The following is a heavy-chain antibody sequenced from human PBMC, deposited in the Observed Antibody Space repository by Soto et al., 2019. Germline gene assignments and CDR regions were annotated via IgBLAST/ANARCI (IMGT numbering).Heavy chain of an antibody. CDR1: GYTFTTYD. CDR3: ARRKERSGPHYFDY. Sequence: GASVTVSCKASGYTFTTYDISWVRQATGQGLEWMGWMNPYSGNTGYAQKFQGRVTVTRNTSISTVYMELSGLRPDDTAVYYCARRKERSGPHYFDYWGQGSQVTVSS. CDR2: MNPYSGNT. D-gene: IGHD6-25*01. V-gene: IGHV1-8*01. J-gene: IGHJ4*02.